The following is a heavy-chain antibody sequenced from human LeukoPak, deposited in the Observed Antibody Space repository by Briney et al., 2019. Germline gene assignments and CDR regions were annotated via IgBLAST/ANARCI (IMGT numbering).Heavy chain of an antibody. J-gene: IGHJ5*02. D-gene: IGHD3-10*01. V-gene: IGHV4-39*01. CDR1: GGSLNSPNYY. Sequence: PSETLSLTCILSGGSLNSPNYYWGWIRQPPGKGLEWIGTIYYTGTTYYNPSRKSRHTIPVDPSNNQFSLKLTSVPAADTAVYYCARHDYYGSLNWFDPWGQGTLITVSS. CDR2: IYYTGTT. CDR3: ARHDYYGSLNWFDP.